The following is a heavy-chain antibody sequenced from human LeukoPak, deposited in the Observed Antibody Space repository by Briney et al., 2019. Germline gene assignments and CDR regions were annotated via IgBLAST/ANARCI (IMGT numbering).Heavy chain of an antibody. Sequence: TGGSLRLSCAASGFTFSSYEMNWVRQAPGKGLEWVSYISSSGSTIYYADSVKGRFTISRDNAKNSLYLQMNSLRADDTALYYCARGWDGDYAGYFDYWGQGTLVTVSS. CDR1: GFTFSSYE. J-gene: IGHJ4*02. V-gene: IGHV3-48*03. CDR2: ISSSGSTI. D-gene: IGHD4-17*01. CDR3: ARGWDGDYAGYFDY.